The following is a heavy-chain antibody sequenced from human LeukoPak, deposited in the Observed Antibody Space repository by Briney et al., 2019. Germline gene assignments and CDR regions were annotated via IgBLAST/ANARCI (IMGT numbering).Heavy chain of an antibody. J-gene: IGHJ5*02. V-gene: IGHV3-23*01. D-gene: IGHD2-15*01. Sequence: GGSLRLSCAASGFTFSSYAMSWVRQAPGKGLEWVSAISGSGGSTYYADSVKGRFTISRDNAKNTLYLQMNSLRAEDTAVYYCARSDCSGGSCYSPFDPWGQGTLVTVSS. CDR3: ARSDCSGGSCYSPFDP. CDR2: ISGSGGST. CDR1: GFTFSSYA.